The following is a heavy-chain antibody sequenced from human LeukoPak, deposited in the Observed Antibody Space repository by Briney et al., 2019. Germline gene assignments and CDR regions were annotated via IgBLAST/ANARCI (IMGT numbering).Heavy chain of an antibody. CDR2: IDPSDSYT. D-gene: IGHD6-6*01. Sequence: VESLKISCKGSGYSFTSYWISWVRQMPGKGLEWMGRIDPSDSYTIYSPSFQGHVTISADKSISSAYLQWSSLKASDTALYYCATSIGSRRGFDFWGQGTLVTVSS. J-gene: IGHJ4*02. V-gene: IGHV5-10-1*01. CDR1: GYSFTSYW. CDR3: ATSIGSRRGFDF.